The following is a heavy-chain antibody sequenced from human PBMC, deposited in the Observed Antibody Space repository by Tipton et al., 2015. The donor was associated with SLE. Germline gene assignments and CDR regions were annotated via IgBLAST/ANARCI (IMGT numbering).Heavy chain of an antibody. CDR2: VYYGGST. CDR3: ARGRVDYIRGTYRPSSFDY. CDR1: GDSVRGSY. J-gene: IGHJ4*02. V-gene: IGHV4-59*08. Sequence: LRLSCTVSGDSVRGSYWSWIRQPPGMGLEWIGFVYYGGSTNMGTTNYNPSLESRLDISVDTSGRLFFLRLSSMTAADTAAYYCARGRVDYIRGTYRPSSFDYWGQGTQVTVSS. D-gene: IGHD3-16*02.